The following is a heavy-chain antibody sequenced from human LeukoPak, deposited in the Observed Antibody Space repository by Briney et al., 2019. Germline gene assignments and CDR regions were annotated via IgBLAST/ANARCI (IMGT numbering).Heavy chain of an antibody. Sequence: GASVKVSCKASGYIFTGYYMHWVRQAPGQGLEWMGWIDPNSGGTNYAQKFQGRVNMTRDTSISTAYMELSRLRSDDTAVYCCARGTARGSSGWYDYWGQGTLVTVSS. J-gene: IGHJ4*02. V-gene: IGHV1-2*02. D-gene: IGHD6-19*01. CDR1: GYIFTGYY. CDR2: IDPNSGGT. CDR3: ARGTARGSSGWYDY.